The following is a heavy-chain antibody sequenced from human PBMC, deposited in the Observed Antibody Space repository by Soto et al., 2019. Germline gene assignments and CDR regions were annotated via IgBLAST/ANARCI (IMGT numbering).Heavy chain of an antibody. CDR3: AAVFLNPTVTTFVDD. V-gene: IGHV4-39*01. CDR2: IYYRGST. J-gene: IGHJ4*02. CDR1: DDSINSDKYY. Sequence: PSETLSLTCSVSDDSINSDKYYWGWIRQPPGKGLEWIGSIYYRGSTYYNPSLQTRVTISLDKSKSQFSLSLTSVTAADSAVYYFAAVFLNPTVTTFVDDWGQGTLVPVSS. D-gene: IGHD4-17*01.